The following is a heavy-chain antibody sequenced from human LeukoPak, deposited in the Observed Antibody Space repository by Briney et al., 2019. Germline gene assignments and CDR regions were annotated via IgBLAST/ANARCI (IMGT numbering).Heavy chain of an antibody. V-gene: IGHV5-51*01. Sequence: GESLKISWRGFGSSFSTSWSGGVRQLPGKGLGWMGVVYPGGSDSRYSQSFQGQVTISADKSISIAYLQWSSLKASDTATYYCARRIGYYDSSGRDAFDIWGQGTMVTVSS. CDR2: VYPGGSDS. D-gene: IGHD3-22*01. J-gene: IGHJ3*02. CDR3: ARRIGYYDSSGRDAFDI. CDR1: GSSFSTSW.